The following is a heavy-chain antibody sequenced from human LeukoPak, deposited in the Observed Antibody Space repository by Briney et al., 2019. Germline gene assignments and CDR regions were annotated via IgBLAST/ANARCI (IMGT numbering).Heavy chain of an antibody. CDR1: GGSISGYY. D-gene: IGHD1-7*01. V-gene: IGHV4-4*07. Sequence: SETLSLTCTVSGGSISGYYWSWIRQPAGKGLEWIGRVYTSGSTHYNPSLKSRVTMSVDTSKNQFSLKLSSVTAADTAVYYCAILITGTTTAFDMWGQGPMVTVSS. J-gene: IGHJ3*02. CDR3: AILITGTTTAFDM. CDR2: VYTSGST.